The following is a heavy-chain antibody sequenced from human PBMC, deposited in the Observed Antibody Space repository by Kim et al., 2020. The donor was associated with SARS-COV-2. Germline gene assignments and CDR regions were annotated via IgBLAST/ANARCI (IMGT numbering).Heavy chain of an antibody. J-gene: IGHJ3*02. CDR3: ARDYSSSFDAFDI. V-gene: IGHV3-21*01. Sequence: YADSVKGRFTISRENAKNSLYLQMNSLRAEDTAVYYCARDYSSSFDAFDIWGQGTMVTVSS. D-gene: IGHD6-13*01.